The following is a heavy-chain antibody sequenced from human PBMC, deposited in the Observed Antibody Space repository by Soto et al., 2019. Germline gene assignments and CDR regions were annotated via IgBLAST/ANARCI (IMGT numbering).Heavy chain of an antibody. V-gene: IGHV1-69*08. J-gene: IGHJ4*02. CDR3: ARDPSAGDSAGY. CDR2: IIPILGIA. Sequence: QVQLVQSGAEVKKPGSSVKVSCKASGGTFSSYTISWVRQAPGQGLEWMGRIIPILGIANYAQKFQGRAPITADKSPSTAYMELSSLRTEDTAVDYCARDPSAGDSAGYWGQGTLVTVPS. D-gene: IGHD2-21*01. CDR1: GGTFSSYT.